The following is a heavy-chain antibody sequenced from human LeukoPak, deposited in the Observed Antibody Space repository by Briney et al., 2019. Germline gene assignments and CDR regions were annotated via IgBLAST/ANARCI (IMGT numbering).Heavy chain of an antibody. CDR1: GFTFSSYE. CDR3: AKKNYDYVWGSYHPDNDAFDI. CDR2: ISSSGSTI. V-gene: IGHV3-48*03. D-gene: IGHD3-16*02. J-gene: IGHJ3*02. Sequence: PGGSLRLSCAASGFTFSSYEMNWVRQAPGKGLEWVSYISSSGSTIYYADSVKGRFTISRDNSKNTLYLQMNSLRAEDTAVYYCAKKNYDYVWGSYHPDNDAFDIWGQGTMVTVSS.